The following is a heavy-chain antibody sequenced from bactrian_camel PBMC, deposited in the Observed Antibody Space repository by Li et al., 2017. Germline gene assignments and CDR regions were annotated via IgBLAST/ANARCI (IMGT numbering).Heavy chain of an antibody. D-gene: IGHD5*01. CDR2: FHSQGRT. Sequence: VQLVESGGGSVQPGGSLTLSCTISTTPTPGYCVGWFRQGPGQGREGIAGFHSQGRTRYTDAVKGRFTISRDNAENTLYLQLNSLKTEDTAMYYCAKLGTRWSEFPYWGQGTQVTVS. V-gene: IGHV3S9*01. CDR3: AKLGTRWSEFPY. J-gene: IGHJ4*01. CDR1: TTPTPGYC.